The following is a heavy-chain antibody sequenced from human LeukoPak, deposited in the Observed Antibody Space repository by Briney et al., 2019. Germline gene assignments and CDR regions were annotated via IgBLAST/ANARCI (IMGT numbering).Heavy chain of an antibody. D-gene: IGHD3-10*01. CDR1: GFTFSSYA. J-gene: IGHJ4*02. V-gene: IGHV3-30*04. CDR2: ISYDGSNK. CDR3: ARGMVRGVIRLYDY. Sequence: GGSLRLSCAASGFTFSSYAMHWVRQAPGKGLEWVAVISYDGSNKYYADSVKGRFTISRDNSKNTLYLQMNSLRAEDTAVYYCARGMVRGVIRLYDYWGQGTLVTVSS.